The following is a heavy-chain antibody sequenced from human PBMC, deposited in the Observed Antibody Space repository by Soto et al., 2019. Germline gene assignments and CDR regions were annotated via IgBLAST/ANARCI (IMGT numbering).Heavy chain of an antibody. D-gene: IGHD6-19*01. CDR2: ISGSGDST. J-gene: IGHJ4*02. CDR3: AKERSSGWSFDY. Sequence: EVQRLESGGGLVQPGGSLRLSCAASGFTFRTDAMNWVRQAPGKGLEWVSGISGSGDSTYYADSVKGRFTVSRDNSKNTLYLQMNSLRGEDTAVFYCAKERSSGWSFDYWGQGTLVTVSP. V-gene: IGHV3-23*01. CDR1: GFTFRTDA.